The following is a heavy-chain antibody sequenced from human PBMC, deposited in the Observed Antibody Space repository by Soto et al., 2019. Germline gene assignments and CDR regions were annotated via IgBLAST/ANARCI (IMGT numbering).Heavy chain of an antibody. J-gene: IGHJ6*02. Sequence: VQLVESGGGLVQPGGSLRLSCAASGFTFSSYEMNWVRQAPGKGLEWVSYISSSGSTIYYADSVKGRFTISRDNAKNSLYLQMNSLRAEDTAVYYCARFEAGYYYYYGMDVWGQGTTVTVSS. CDR1: GFTFSSYE. V-gene: IGHV3-48*03. CDR3: ARFEAGYYYYYGMDV. CDR2: ISSSGSTI. D-gene: IGHD3-10*01.